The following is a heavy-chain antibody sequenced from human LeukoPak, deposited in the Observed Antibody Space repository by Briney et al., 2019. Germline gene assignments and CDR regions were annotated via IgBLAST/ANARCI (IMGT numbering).Heavy chain of an antibody. CDR2: VSSDGQND. Sequence: PGGALSLSRVHSVFTLRPYALHWLRQAPPQGLDWVAVVSSDGQNDFYSDSVRGRFTISRDNSRDTLYLQMEGLRAADTGLYCCARTTYYYGSGTFYSVGPFDSWGQGTLVTVSS. CDR1: VFTLRPYA. V-gene: IGHV3-30*01. CDR3: ARTTYYYGSGTFYSVGPFDS. D-gene: IGHD3-10*01. J-gene: IGHJ4*02.